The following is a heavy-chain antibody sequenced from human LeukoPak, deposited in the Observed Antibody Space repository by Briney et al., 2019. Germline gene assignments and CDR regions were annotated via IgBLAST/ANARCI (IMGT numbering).Heavy chain of an antibody. Sequence: EGSLRLSCAASGFTFSSYDMHWVRQATGKGLEWVSAIGTAGDTYYPGSVKGRFTISRENAKNSLYLQMNSLRAGDTAVYYCARVLYSYGSYAFDIWGQGTMVSVSS. D-gene: IGHD5-18*01. V-gene: IGHV3-13*01. J-gene: IGHJ3*02. CDR1: GFTFSSYD. CDR2: IGTAGDT. CDR3: ARVLYSYGSYAFDI.